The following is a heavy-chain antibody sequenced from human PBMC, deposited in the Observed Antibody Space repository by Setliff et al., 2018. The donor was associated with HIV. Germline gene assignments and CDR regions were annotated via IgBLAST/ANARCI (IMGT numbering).Heavy chain of an antibody. CDR1: GDSINSGTYY. Sequence: SETLSLTCTVSGDSINSGTYYWSWIRQPAGKGLEWIGRLHLSGDTNYNPSLKSRVTMSIGTSKNQFSLKLSSVTAADTAVYYCARDFKRYNSPCRFDPWGPGT. CDR2: LHLSGDT. V-gene: IGHV4-61*02. J-gene: IGHJ5*02. D-gene: IGHD5-12*01. CDR3: ARDFKRYNSPCRFDP.